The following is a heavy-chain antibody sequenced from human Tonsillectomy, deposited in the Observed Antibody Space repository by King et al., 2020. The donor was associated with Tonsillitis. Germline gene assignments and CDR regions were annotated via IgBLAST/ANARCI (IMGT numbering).Heavy chain of an antibody. J-gene: IGHJ4*02. Sequence: VQLVESGGGLVQPGGSLRLSCAASGFTFSSYAMSWVRQAPGKGLEWVSVIYSGGSSTYYADSVKGRFTISRDNSKNTLYLQMNSLRAEDTAVYYCAKILFNLPLIGVVPASPLDYGGQGPLAPVSS. CDR1: GFTFSSYA. CDR3: AKILFNLPLIGVVPASPLDY. V-gene: IGHV3-23*03. D-gene: IGHD2-21*02. CDR2: IYSGGSST.